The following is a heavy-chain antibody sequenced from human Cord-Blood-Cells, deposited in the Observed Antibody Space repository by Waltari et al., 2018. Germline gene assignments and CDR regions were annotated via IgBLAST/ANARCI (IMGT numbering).Heavy chain of an antibody. D-gene: IGHD6-6*01. V-gene: IGHV3-23*04. CDR2: ISGSGGST. CDR3: ARREYSSSYFDY. Sequence: EVQLVESGGGLVQPGGSLRLSCAASGFTFSSYAMSWVRQAPGKGLEWVSAISGSGGSTYYADSVKGRFTISIDNSKNTLYLQMNSLRAEDTAVYYCARREYSSSYFDYWGQGTLVTVSS. CDR1: GFTFSSYA. J-gene: IGHJ4*02.